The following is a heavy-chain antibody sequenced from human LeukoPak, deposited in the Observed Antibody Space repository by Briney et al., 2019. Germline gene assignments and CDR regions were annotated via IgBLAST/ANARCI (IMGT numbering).Heavy chain of an antibody. Sequence: GASVKVSCKASGGTFSSYAISWVRQAPGQGLEWMGGIIPIFGTANYAQKFQGRVTMTRNTSISTAYMELSSLRSEDTAVYYCARVVDYWGQGTLVTVSS. CDR3: ARVVDY. V-gene: IGHV1-69*05. D-gene: IGHD2-15*01. CDR2: IIPIFGTA. CDR1: GGTFSSYA. J-gene: IGHJ4*02.